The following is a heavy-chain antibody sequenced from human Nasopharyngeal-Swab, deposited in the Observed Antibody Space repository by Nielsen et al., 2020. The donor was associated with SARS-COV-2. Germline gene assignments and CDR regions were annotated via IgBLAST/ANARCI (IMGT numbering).Heavy chain of an antibody. V-gene: IGHV3-23*01. Sequence: GESLKISCAASGFTFSTYAMSWVRQAPGKGLEWVSAISGSGGSTYYADSVKGRFTISRDNSKHTLYLQMDSLRAEDTAVYYCAKSSPVNTALVSFDSWGQGTLVTVSS. CDR2: ISGSGGST. CDR3: AKSSPVNTALVSFDS. J-gene: IGHJ4*02. D-gene: IGHD4-17*01. CDR1: GFTFSTYA.